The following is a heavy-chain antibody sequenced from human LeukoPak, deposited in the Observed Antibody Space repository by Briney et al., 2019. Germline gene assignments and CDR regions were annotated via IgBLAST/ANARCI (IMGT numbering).Heavy chain of an antibody. Sequence: GGSLRLSCAASGFTFDDYTMHWVRQAPGKGLEWVSLISWDGGSTYYADSVKGRFTISRDNSKNSLYLQMNSLRTEDTALYYCAKGGVIGTPFDYWGQGTLVTVSS. V-gene: IGHV3-43*01. CDR1: GFTFDDYT. CDR2: ISWDGGST. J-gene: IGHJ4*02. CDR3: AKGGVIGTPFDY. D-gene: IGHD3-16*02.